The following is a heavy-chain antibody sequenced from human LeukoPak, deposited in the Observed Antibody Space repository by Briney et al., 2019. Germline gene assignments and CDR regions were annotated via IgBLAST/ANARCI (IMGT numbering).Heavy chain of an antibody. CDR2: INPNSGGT. J-gene: IGHJ5*02. CDR3: ARESGYCSITSCSLGWFDP. V-gene: IGHV1-2*06. CDR1: GYTFTSYY. D-gene: IGHD2-2*03. Sequence: GASVKVSCKASGYTFTSYYMHWVRQAPGQGLEWMGRINPNSGGTNYAQKFQGRVTMTRDTSISTAYMELSRLRSDDTAVYYCARESGYCSITSCSLGWFDPWGQGTLVTVSS.